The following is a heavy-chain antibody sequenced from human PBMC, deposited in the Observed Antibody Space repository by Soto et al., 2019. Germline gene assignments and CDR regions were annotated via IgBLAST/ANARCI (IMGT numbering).Heavy chain of an antibody. J-gene: IGHJ3*02. CDR2: ISGSGGST. D-gene: IGHD5-18*01. Sequence: EVQLLESGGGLVQPGGPLRLSCAASGFTFSSYAMSWVRQAPGKGLEWVSAISGSGGSTYYADSVKGRFTISRDNSKNTLYLQMNSLRAEDTAVYYCAKVRAYGYDAFDIWGQGTMVTVSS. CDR3: AKVRAYGYDAFDI. V-gene: IGHV3-23*01. CDR1: GFTFSSYA.